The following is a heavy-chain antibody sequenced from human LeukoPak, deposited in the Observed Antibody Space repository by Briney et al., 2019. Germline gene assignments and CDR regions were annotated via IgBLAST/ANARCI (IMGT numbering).Heavy chain of an antibody. CDR1: GFPFSNYA. J-gene: IGHJ5*02. CDR3: ARDYGSGTHNWFDP. Sequence: HAGGSLRLSCAASGFPFSNYAMSWVRQAPGKGLEWVSVLNARATSPHYADSVKGRFTISRDNAKNSLYLQMNSLRAEDTAVYYCARDYGSGTHNWFDPWGQGTLVTVSS. D-gene: IGHD3-10*01. V-gene: IGHV3-23*01. CDR2: LNARATSP.